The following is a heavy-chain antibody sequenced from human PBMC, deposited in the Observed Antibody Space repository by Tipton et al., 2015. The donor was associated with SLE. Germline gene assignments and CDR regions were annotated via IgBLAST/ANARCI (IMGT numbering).Heavy chain of an antibody. CDR3: ARQLGWGDPFAFDH. Sequence: TLSLTCTVSDDSFSSYYWSWIRQFPGKGLEWLGYIDHSGSTECNPSLRSRVTISVDTSKNVFSLNLSSVTAADTAVYYCARQLGWGDPFAFDHWGQGTLVIVSS. CDR1: DDSFSSYY. CDR2: IDHSGST. D-gene: IGHD2-21*02. J-gene: IGHJ4*02. V-gene: IGHV4-59*08.